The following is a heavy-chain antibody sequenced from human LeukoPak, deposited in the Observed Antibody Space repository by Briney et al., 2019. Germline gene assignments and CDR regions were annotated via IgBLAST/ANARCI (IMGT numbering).Heavy chain of an antibody. Sequence: GESLKISCKASGYTFISYWIGWVRQMPGKGLEWMGIIYSGDSDTRYNPSFQGQVTISVDKSISTAYLQWSSLEASDTAMYYCASHAGELASFDYWGQGTLVTVSS. D-gene: IGHD1-26*01. CDR1: GYTFISYW. V-gene: IGHV5-51*01. CDR2: IYSGDSDT. CDR3: ASHAGELASFDY. J-gene: IGHJ4*02.